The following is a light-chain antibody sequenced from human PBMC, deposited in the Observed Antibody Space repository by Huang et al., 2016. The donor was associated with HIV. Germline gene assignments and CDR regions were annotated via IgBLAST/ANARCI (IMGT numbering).Light chain of an antibody. CDR3: HQYNNWLLS. Sequence: IVMTQSPATLSVSPGERVTLSCRAKRSVSSNLAWYQQRPGQAPRLLIYGSSTRAPGIPARLSGSGSGTDFSLTISSLQSEDFALYYCHQYNNWLLSFGGGTRVDI. V-gene: IGKV3-15*01. J-gene: IGKJ4*01. CDR2: GSS. CDR1: RSVSSN.